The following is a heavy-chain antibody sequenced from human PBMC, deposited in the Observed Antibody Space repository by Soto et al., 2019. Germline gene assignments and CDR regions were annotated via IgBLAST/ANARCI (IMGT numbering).Heavy chain of an antibody. CDR3: AKDRLIYDILTGCDY. V-gene: IGHV3-30*18. D-gene: IGHD3-9*01. Sequence: QVQLVESGGGVVQPGRSLRLSCAASGFTFSSYGMHWVRQAPGKGLEWVAVISYDGSNKYYADSVKGRFTISRDNSKNTLYLQMNSLSAEDTAVYYCAKDRLIYDILTGCDYWGQGTLLTVSS. CDR2: ISYDGSNK. J-gene: IGHJ4*02. CDR1: GFTFSSYG.